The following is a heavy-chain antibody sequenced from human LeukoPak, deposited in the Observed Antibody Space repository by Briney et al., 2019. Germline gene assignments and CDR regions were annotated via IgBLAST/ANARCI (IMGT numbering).Heavy chain of an antibody. CDR3: ARDGVVAAAPLFDY. D-gene: IGHD6-13*01. CDR1: GGSISSGDYY. CDR2: IYYSGST. J-gene: IGHJ4*02. Sequence: PSETLSLTCTVSGGSISSGDYYWSWIRQPPGKGLEWIGYIYYSGSTNYNPSLKSRVTISVDTSKNQFSLKLSSVTAADTAVYYCARDGVVAAAPLFDYWGQGTLVTVSS. V-gene: IGHV4-61*08.